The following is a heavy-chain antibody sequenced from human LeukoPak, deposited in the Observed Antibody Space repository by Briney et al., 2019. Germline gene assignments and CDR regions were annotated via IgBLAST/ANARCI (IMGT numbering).Heavy chain of an antibody. J-gene: IGHJ4*02. V-gene: IGHV3-74*01. D-gene: IGHD5-18*01. CDR1: GFTLSSYW. CDR2: INSDGSST. Sequence: GGSLRLSCAASGFTLSSYWMHWVRQAPGKGLVWVSRINSDGSSTSYADSVKGRFTISRDNAKNTLYLQMNSLRAEDTAVYYCARGKRGYSYGFDYWGQGTLVTVSS. CDR3: ARGKRGYSYGFDY.